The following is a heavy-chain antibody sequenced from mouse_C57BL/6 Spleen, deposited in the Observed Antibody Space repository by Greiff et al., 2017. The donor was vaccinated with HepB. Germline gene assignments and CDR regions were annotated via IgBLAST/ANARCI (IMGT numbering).Heavy chain of an antibody. Sequence: EVQLQQSGTVLARPGASVKMSCKTSGYTFTSYWMHWVKQRPGQGLEWIGAIYPGNSDTSYNQKFKGKAKMTAVTSASTAYMELSSLTNEDSAVYCGTGEDYGRSYGYFDVWGTGTTGTVSS. CDR2: IYPGNSDT. D-gene: IGHD1-1*01. V-gene: IGHV1-5*01. CDR3: TGEDYGRSYGYFDV. J-gene: IGHJ1*03. CDR1: GYTFTSYW.